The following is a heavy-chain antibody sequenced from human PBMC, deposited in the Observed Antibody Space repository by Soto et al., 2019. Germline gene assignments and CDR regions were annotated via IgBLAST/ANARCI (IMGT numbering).Heavy chain of an antibody. Sequence: QVQLVQSGAELKKPGSSVRVSCKASGGTFTKYAFSWVRQAPGQGLEWMGGVVPLSGATNYAQNFQGRVRITADTSTTSAYMELSCLRPEDTAIYYCARVIRGYSYGPFVFWGQGTLVTVSS. V-gene: IGHV1-69*06. D-gene: IGHD5-18*01. CDR1: GGTFTKYA. CDR3: ARVIRGYSYGPFVF. CDR2: VVPLSGAT. J-gene: IGHJ4*02.